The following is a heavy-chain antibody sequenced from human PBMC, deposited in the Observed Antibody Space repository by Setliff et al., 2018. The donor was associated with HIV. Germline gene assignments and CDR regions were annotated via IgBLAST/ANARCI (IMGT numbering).Heavy chain of an antibody. D-gene: IGHD2-15*01. CDR3: ARHGRYCSAYGCVYGFDI. V-gene: IGHV3-66*02. J-gene: IGHJ3*02. CDR1: GFTVSSNY. Sequence: GGSLRLSCAASGFTVSSNYMSWVRQAPGKGLEWVSVIYGGGTTHYADSVKGRFTISRDNSKNTVYLQMNSLRVEDTAVYYCARHGRYCSAYGCVYGFDIWGQGTTVTVSS. CDR2: IYGGGTT.